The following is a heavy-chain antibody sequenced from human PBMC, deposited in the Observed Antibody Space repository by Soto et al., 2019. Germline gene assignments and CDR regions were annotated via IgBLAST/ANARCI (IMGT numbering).Heavy chain of an antibody. CDR2: ISYDGSNK. J-gene: IGHJ4*02. CDR1: GFTFSSYG. Sequence: PGGSLRLSCAASGFTFSSYGMHWVRQAPGKGLEWVAVISYDGSNKYYADSVKGRFTISRDNSKNTLYLQMNSLRAEDTAVYYCAKPAGGYFDYWGQGTLVTVSS. CDR3: AKPAGGYFDY. V-gene: IGHV3-30*18.